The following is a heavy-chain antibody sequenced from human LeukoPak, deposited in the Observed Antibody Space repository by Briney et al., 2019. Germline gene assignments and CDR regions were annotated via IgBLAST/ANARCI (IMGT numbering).Heavy chain of an antibody. D-gene: IGHD6-19*01. CDR1: GYTLTGYY. Sequence: ASVKVSCKASGYTLTGYYMHWVRQAPGQGLEWMGWINPNSGGTNYARKFQGRVTMTRDTSISTAYMELSRLRSDDTAVYYCARGSSGWYKNVDYWGQGTLVTVSS. CDR3: ARGSSGWYKNVDY. V-gene: IGHV1-2*02. J-gene: IGHJ4*02. CDR2: INPNSGGT.